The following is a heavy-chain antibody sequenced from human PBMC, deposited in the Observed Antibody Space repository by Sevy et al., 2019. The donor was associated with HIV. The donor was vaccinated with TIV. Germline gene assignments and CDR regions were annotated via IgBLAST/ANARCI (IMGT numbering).Heavy chain of an antibody. CDR3: ARGVVAYYFEY. J-gene: IGHJ4*02. D-gene: IGHD2-15*01. CDR1: GDSISTYY. CDR2: SFYSGIT. V-gene: IGHV4-59*01. Sequence: GSLRLSCSVTGDSISTYYWSWIRQRPGKGLEWIGYSFYSGITKYNPSLKSRVTISVGTSKNQFSLRLSSVTAADTAVYYCARGVVAYYFEYWGQGTLVTVSS.